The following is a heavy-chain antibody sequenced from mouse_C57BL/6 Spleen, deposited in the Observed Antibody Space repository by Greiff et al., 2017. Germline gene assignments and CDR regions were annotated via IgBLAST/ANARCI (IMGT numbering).Heavy chain of an antibody. J-gene: IGHJ2*01. CDR3: ARRNYYGSYYFDY. V-gene: IGHV1-55*01. D-gene: IGHD1-1*01. CDR1: GYTFTSYW. Sequence: QVQLKQPGAELVKPGASVKMSCKASGYTFTSYWITWVKQRPGQGLERIGDIYPGSGSTNYNEKFKSKATLTVDTSSSPAYLQLSSLTSEDSAVYYCARRNYYGSYYFDYWGQGTTLTVSS. CDR2: IYPGSGST.